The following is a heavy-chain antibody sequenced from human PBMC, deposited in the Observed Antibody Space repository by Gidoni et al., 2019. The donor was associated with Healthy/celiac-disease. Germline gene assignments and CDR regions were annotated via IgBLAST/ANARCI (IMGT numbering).Heavy chain of an antibody. CDR2: IYYSGST. D-gene: IGHD3-10*01. CDR1: GGPISSSSYY. Sequence: QLQLQESGLGLVKPSETLSLTCTVSGGPISSSSYYWGWVRQPPGKGLEWIGSIYYSGSTYYNPSLKSRVTISVDTSKNQFSLKLSSVTAADTAVYYCARRITMVRGVIAHDAFDIWGQGTMVTVSS. J-gene: IGHJ3*02. V-gene: IGHV4-39*07. CDR3: ARRITMVRGVIAHDAFDI.